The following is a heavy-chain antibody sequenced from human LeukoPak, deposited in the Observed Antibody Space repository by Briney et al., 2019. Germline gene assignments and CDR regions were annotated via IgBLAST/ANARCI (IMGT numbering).Heavy chain of an antibody. CDR2: IRSNGGRT. Sequence: PGGSLRLSCAASGFTFSSYAMHWLRQAPGKGLEYVSAIRSNGGRTYYANSVEGRFTIPRDNSKNPLYLQMGSLRAEDMAVYYCARTGTNYYYYGMDVWGQGPTVTVSS. J-gene: IGHJ6*02. CDR1: GFTFSSYA. V-gene: IGHV3-64*01. CDR3: ARTGTNYYYYGMDV. D-gene: IGHD1/OR15-1a*01.